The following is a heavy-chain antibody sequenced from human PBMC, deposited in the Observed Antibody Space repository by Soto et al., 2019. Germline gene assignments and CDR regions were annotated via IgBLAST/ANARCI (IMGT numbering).Heavy chain of an antibody. D-gene: IGHD5-18*01. Sequence: ASVKVSCKASGYTFTNYMISWVLQAPGQGLEWMGRISDYNGNADYSQKLQGRVTMTTDTSTNTAYMELRSLTSDDTAVYYCARALVYTAMPDYWGQGTLVTVSS. J-gene: IGHJ4*02. CDR3: ARALVYTAMPDY. V-gene: IGHV1-18*01. CDR1: GYTFTNYM. CDR2: ISDYNGNA.